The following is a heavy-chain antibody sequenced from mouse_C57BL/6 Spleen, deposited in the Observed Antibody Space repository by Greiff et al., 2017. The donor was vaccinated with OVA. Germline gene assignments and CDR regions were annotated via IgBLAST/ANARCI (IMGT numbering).Heavy chain of an antibody. CDR3: ARDDGYSYFDY. Sequence: EVHLVESGPGLVKPSQSLSLTCSVTGYSITSGYYWNWIRQFPGNKLEWMGYISYDGSNNYNPSLKNRISITRDTSKNQFFLKLNSVTTEDTATYYCARDDGYSYFDYWGQGTTLTVSS. CDR2: ISYDGSN. J-gene: IGHJ2*01. CDR1: GYSITSGYY. V-gene: IGHV3-6*01. D-gene: IGHD2-3*01.